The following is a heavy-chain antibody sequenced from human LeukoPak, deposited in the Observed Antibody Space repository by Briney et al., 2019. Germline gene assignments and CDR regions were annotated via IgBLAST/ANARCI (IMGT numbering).Heavy chain of an antibody. J-gene: IGHJ4*02. CDR1: GYTFTSFF. Sequence: ASVKVSCTASGYTFTSFFMHWVRQAPGQGLEWMGIINPRGGSATSAQRFQGRLTVTRDTSTSTVYMELSSLTSEDTAVYYCARDYHGSGSLTTFDSWGQGTLVTVSS. D-gene: IGHD3-10*01. CDR3: ARDYHGSGSLTTFDS. CDR2: INPRGGSA. V-gene: IGHV1-46*01.